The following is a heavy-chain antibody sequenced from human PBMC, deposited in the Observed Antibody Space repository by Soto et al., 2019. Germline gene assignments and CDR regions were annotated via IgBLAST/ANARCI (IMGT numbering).Heavy chain of an antibody. CDR1: GGSISSGDYY. J-gene: IGHJ3*02. Sequence: QVQLQESGPGLVKPSQTLSLTCTVSGGSISSGDYYWSWIRQPPGKGLEWIGYIYYSGSTYYNPFLKSRFTISIDTAKNQFSLKLSSVTAADTAVYSCARDSGGGGAFDIWGQGTMVTVSS. V-gene: IGHV4-30-4*01. D-gene: IGHD3-16*01. CDR3: ARDSGGGGAFDI. CDR2: IYYSGST.